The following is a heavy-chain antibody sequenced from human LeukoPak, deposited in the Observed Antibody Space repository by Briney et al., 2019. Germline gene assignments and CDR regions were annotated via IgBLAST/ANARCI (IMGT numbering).Heavy chain of an antibody. J-gene: IGHJ4*02. D-gene: IGHD3-3*01. Sequence: SETLSLTCTVSGGSISIYYWSWIRQPPGKGLEWIGYIYYSGSTNYNPSLKSRVNISVDTSKNQFSLKLSSVTAADTAVYYCARSIGVVTNFDYWGQGTLVTVSS. CDR1: GGSISIYY. CDR3: ARSIGVVTNFDY. V-gene: IGHV4-59*01. CDR2: IYYSGST.